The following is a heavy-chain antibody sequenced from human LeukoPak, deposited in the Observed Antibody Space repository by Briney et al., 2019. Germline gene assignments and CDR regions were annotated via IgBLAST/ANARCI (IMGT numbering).Heavy chain of an antibody. CDR2: ISGSGDST. J-gene: IGHJ4*02. Sequence: GGSLRLSCAASGFFSGNYAMSWVRQAPGKGLEWLSAISGSGDSTFYADSVKGRFTISRDNSKNTLYLRLNSLRADDTALYYCARIAAAGTDSWGQGTLVTVSS. CDR1: GFFSGNYA. CDR3: ARIAAAGTDS. D-gene: IGHD6-13*01. V-gene: IGHV3-23*01.